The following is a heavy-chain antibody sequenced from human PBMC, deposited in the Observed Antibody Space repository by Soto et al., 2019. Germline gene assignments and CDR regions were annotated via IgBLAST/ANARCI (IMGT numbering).Heavy chain of an antibody. CDR2: IYYSGST. CDR1: GGSIGSSSDY. V-gene: IGHV4-39*01. Sequence: SETQSLTCTVSGGSIGSSSDYWGWIRQPPGKGLEWIGSIYYSGSTYYNPSLKSRVTISVDTSKNQFSLKLSSVTAADTAVYYCASPLSSTRTYWGQGTLVTVSS. J-gene: IGHJ4*02. D-gene: IGHD2-2*01. CDR3: ASPLSSTRTY.